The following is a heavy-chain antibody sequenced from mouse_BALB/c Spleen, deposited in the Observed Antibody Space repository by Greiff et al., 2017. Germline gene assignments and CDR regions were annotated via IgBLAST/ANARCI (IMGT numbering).Heavy chain of an antibody. CDR3: ARRDGNYGYFDV. Sequence: VQLKESGPELVKPGASVKISCKASGYSFTGYFMNWVMQSHGKSLEWIGRINPYNGDTFYNQKFKGKATLTVDKSSSTAHMELRSLASEDSAVYYCARRDGNYGYFDVWGAGTTVTVSS. J-gene: IGHJ1*01. CDR1: GYSFTGYF. V-gene: IGHV1-20*02. D-gene: IGHD2-1*01. CDR2: INPYNGDT.